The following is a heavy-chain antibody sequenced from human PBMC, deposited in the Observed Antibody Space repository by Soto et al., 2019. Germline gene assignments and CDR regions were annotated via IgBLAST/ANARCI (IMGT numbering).Heavy chain of an antibody. CDR3: ASMVRDYYYYGMDV. CDR2: IYYSGST. J-gene: IGHJ6*02. D-gene: IGHD3-10*01. CDR1: GGSISSSSYY. Sequence: SETLSLTCTVSGGSISSSSYYWGWISKPPGKGLEWIGSIYYSGSTYYNPPLKSRVTISVDTSKNQFSLKLSSVTAADTAVYYCASMVRDYYYYGMDVWGQGTTVTVSS. V-gene: IGHV4-39*01.